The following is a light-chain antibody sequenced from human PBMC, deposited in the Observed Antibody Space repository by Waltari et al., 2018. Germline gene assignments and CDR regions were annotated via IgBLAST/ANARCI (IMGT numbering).Light chain of an antibody. V-gene: IGLV2-14*02. CDR2: YGY. Sequence: CYQQHPCKAPQIMIYYGYKRPSGISNPFSGSQSCNTSSLTISGLQAEDEAEYYCSSYTSSSTWVFGGGTKLTV. J-gene: IGLJ3*02. CDR3: SSYTSSSTWV.